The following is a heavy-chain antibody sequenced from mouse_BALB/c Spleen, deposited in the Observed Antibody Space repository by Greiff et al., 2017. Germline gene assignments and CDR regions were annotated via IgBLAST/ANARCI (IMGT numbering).Heavy chain of an antibody. CDR1: GYTFTSYY. J-gene: IGHJ2*01. V-gene: IGHV1S81*02. Sequence: VQLQQSGAELVKPGASVKLSCKASGYTFTSYYMYWVKQRPGQGLEWIGEINPSNGGTNFNEKFKSKATLTVDKSSSTAYMQLSSLTSEDSAVYYCTRRNYGSSYVLDYWGQGTTLTVSS. CDR3: TRRNYGSSYVLDY. D-gene: IGHD1-1*01. CDR2: INPSNGGT.